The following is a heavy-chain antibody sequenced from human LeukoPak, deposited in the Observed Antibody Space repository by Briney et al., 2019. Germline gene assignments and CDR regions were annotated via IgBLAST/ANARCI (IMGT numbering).Heavy chain of an antibody. D-gene: IGHD1-26*01. CDR1: GYSISSGYY. Sequence: SETLSLTCAVSGYSISSGYYWGWIRQPPGKGLERIGSIYHSGSTYYNPSLKSRVTISVDTSKNQFSLKLSSVTAAETAVYYCARPGELHAFDIWGQGTMVTVSS. V-gene: IGHV4-38-2*01. J-gene: IGHJ3*02. CDR2: IYHSGST. CDR3: ARPGELHAFDI.